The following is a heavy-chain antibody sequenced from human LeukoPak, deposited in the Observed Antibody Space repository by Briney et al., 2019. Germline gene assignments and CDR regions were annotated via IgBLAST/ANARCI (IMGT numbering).Heavy chain of an antibody. CDR1: DFTPRNYG. J-gene: IGHJ4*01. Sequence: PGGSLRPSCTASDFTPRNYGIHWVRQVLGKRLVWFSRISGVGSVTNYADSVQGRLTISRDNAKNILYLQINNLRSEDTAVYYCARYSSSSGGASYYLDYWGHGTLVTVSS. CDR3: ARYSSSSGGASYYLDY. CDR2: ISGVGSVT. D-gene: IGHD6-6*01. V-gene: IGHV3-74*01.